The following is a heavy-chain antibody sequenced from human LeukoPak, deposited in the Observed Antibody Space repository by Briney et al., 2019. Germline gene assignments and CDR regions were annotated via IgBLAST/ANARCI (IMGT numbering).Heavy chain of an antibody. V-gene: IGHV1-2*02. Sequence: ASVKVSCKEPGYTFIADIMHSVPPAPGQGLEWMGWINPNTGGTNYAQKFQGSVTMTRDTSISAAYMELNRLRSDDTAIYYCARGRSGTYYNGDDYWGQGTLVTVSS. CDR3: ARGRSGTYYNGDDY. CDR2: INPNTGGT. D-gene: IGHD3-10*01. J-gene: IGHJ4*02. CDR1: GYTFIADI.